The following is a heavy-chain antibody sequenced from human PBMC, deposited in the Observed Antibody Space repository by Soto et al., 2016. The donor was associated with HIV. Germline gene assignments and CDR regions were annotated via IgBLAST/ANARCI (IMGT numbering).Heavy chain of an antibody. CDR3: ARASHLDILTATYDGFDK. CDR1: GFNFRSYS. J-gene: IGHJ3*02. Sequence: EVQLVESGDAWSSPGSLRLSCAASGFNFRSYSMNWVRQAPGKGLEWVSAVRSSRGHINYADSVKGRFTIFRDTANNLLYLQMNNLTAEDTAVYYCARASHLDILTATYDGFDKWGQGTTVTVSS. V-gene: IGHV3-21*01. CDR2: VRSSRGHI. D-gene: IGHD3-9*01.